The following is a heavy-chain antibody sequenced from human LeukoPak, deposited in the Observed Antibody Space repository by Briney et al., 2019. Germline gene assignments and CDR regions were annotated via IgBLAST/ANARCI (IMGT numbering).Heavy chain of an antibody. CDR1: GVSISSSSYY. Sequence: SETLSLTCTVSGVSISSSSYYWGWIRQPPGKGLEWIGSIYYSGRTYYNPSLKSRVTISVDTSKNQFSLKLSSVTAADTAVYYCARDRKIRINMIIVAPLFAFDIWGQGTMVTVSS. V-gene: IGHV4-39*07. CDR3: ARDRKIRINMIIVAPLFAFDI. CDR2: IYYSGRT. D-gene: IGHD3-22*01. J-gene: IGHJ3*02.